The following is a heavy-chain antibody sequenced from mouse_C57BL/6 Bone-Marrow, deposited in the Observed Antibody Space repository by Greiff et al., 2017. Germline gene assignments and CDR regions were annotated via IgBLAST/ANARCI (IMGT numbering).Heavy chain of an antibody. V-gene: IGHV1-69*01. D-gene: IGHD2-5*01. J-gene: IGHJ3*01. CDR2: VDPSDSYT. CDR3: ARGSIVRRIFAY. Sequence: QVQLQQPGAELVMPGASVKLSCTASGYTFTSYWMHWVKQRPGQGLEWIGEVDPSDSYTTYNQKFKGKSTLPVDKSSSTAYMQLSSLTSEDSAVYYCARGSIVRRIFAYWGQGTLVTVSA. CDR1: GYTFTSYW.